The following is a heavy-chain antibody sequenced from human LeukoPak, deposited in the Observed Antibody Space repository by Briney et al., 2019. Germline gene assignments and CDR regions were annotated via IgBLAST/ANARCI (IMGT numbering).Heavy chain of an antibody. V-gene: IGHV3-23*01. J-gene: IGHJ4*02. CDR2: ISGSGGST. D-gene: IGHD2-2*01. CDR1: GFTCSSYA. Sequence: PGGSLRLSGAASGFTCSSYAMSWVRQAPGKGLEWVSAISGSGGSTYYADSVKGRFTISRDNSKNTLYLQMNSLRAEDTAVYYRAKGGCSSTSCYGDYWGQGTLVTVSS. CDR3: AKGGCSSTSCYGDY.